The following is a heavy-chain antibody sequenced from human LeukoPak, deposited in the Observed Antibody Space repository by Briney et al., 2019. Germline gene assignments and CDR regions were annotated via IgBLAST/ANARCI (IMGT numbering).Heavy chain of an antibody. CDR1: GYSVTTYW. Sequence: GESLKISCKASGYSVTTYWIGWVRQMPGKGLEWMGIIYPGDSDTRYSPSFQGQVTISADKSISTAYLQWSSLKASDTAMYYCARLPPYRTYGLIPQTNYYYYMDVWGKGTTVTVSS. CDR2: IYPGDSDT. D-gene: IGHD3-10*01. V-gene: IGHV5-51*01. CDR3: ARLPPYRTYGLIPQTNYYYYMDV. J-gene: IGHJ6*03.